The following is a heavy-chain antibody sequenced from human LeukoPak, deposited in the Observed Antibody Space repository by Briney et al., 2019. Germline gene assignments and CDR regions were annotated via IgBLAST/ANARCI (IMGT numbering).Heavy chain of an antibody. CDR2: VSGNGVNT. Sequence: GGSLRLSCAASGFTFDNFAMHWVRHTPGKGLEWVSLVSGNGVNTCYADSVKGRFTISRDNSKNSLYLQMNSLRTEDTALYFCTKDSSSLWYFDFWGQGALVTVSS. V-gene: IGHV3-43*02. CDR1: GFTFDNFA. D-gene: IGHD6-13*01. CDR3: TKDSSSLWYFDF. J-gene: IGHJ4*02.